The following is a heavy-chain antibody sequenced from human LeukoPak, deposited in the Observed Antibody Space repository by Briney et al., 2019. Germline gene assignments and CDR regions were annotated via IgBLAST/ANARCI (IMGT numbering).Heavy chain of an antibody. CDR2: IIPIFGTA. CDR3: ASGGRLTGDAFDI. V-gene: IGHV1-69*06. Sequence: ASVKVSCKASGGTFSSYAISWVRQAPGQGLEWMGGIIPIFGTANYAQKFQGRVTITADKSTSTAYMELSRLRSDDTAVYYCASGGRLTGDAFDIWGQGTMVTVSS. J-gene: IGHJ3*02. D-gene: IGHD7-27*01. CDR1: GGTFSSYA.